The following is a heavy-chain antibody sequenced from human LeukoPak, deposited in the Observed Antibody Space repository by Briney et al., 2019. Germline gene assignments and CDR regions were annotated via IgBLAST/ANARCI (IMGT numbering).Heavy chain of an antibody. CDR3: ARGLGFLEWLMDAFDI. CDR2: ISSSSSYI. J-gene: IGHJ3*02. Sequence: GGSLRLSCAASGFTFSSYSMNWVRQAPGKGLEWVSSISSSSSYIYYADSVKGRFTISRDNAKNSLYLQMNSLRAEDTAVYYCARGLGFLEWLMDAFDIWGQGTMVTVSS. CDR1: GFTFSSYS. D-gene: IGHD3-3*01. V-gene: IGHV3-21*01.